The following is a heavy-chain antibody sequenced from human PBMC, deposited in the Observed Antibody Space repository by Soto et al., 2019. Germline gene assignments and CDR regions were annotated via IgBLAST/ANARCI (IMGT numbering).Heavy chain of an antibody. CDR2: IWYDGVNK. D-gene: IGHD1-1*01. CDR3: VRDPYLPTAGRLASLHY. J-gene: IGHJ4*02. V-gene: IGHV3-33*08. Sequence: PGGSLRLSCAASGFSFGSYAMHWVRQAPGKGLEWVAVIWYDGVNKYYADSVKGRFTISRDNSNNTLYVQMNSLKAEDTAVYYCVRDPYLPTAGRLASLHYWGPGTLVTFSS. CDR1: GFSFGSYA.